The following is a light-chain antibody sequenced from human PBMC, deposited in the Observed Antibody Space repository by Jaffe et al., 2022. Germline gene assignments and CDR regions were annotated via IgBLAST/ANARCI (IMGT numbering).Light chain of an antibody. CDR3: YSTDTSDKSNWV. J-gene: IGLJ3*02. V-gene: IGLV3-10*01. CDR2: QDS. Sequence: SYELTQSPSVSVSPGQTARITCSGDALPTKYAYWYRQQRSGHAPVLVIYQDSKRPSGIPERFSGSSSGTTATLSISGAQVEDEADYYCYSTDTSDKSNWVFGGGTKLTVL. CDR1: ALPTKY.